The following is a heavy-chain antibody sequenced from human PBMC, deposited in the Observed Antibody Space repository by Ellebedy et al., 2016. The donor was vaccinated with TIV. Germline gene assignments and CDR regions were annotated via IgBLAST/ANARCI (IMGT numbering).Heavy chain of an antibody. D-gene: IGHD5-18*01. CDR2: MYYSGRT. CDR3: ARETSYGRKWDY. V-gene: IGHV4-39*01. J-gene: IGHJ4*02. CDR1: GGSISSSSYY. Sequence: MPSETLSLTCTVSGGSISSSSYYWGWIRQPPGKGLEWIGSMYYSGRTYYNPSLKSRLTISVDTSKNQFSLKLTSVTAADTAVYYCARETSYGRKWDYWGQGTLVTVSS.